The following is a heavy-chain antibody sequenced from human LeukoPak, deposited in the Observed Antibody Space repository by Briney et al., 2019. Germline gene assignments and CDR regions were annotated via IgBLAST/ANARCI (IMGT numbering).Heavy chain of an antibody. CDR3: ARNSGYDTFDY. CDR2: ISGSGGST. Sequence: GGSLRLSRAASGFTFSSYGMSWVRQAPGKGLEWVSAISGSGGSTYYADSVKGRFTISRDNSKNTLYLQMNSLRAEDTAVYFCARNSGYDTFDYWGQGTLVTVSS. V-gene: IGHV3-23*01. J-gene: IGHJ4*02. CDR1: GFTFSSYG. D-gene: IGHD5-12*01.